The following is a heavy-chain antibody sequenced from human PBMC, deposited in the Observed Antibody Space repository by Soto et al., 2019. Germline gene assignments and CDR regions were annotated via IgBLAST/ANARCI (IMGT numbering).Heavy chain of an antibody. J-gene: IGHJ3*02. CDR1: GGSFSGYY. D-gene: IGHD3-10*02. CDR2: INHSGST. CDR3: VRDLLFRGPRDAFAI. Sequence: SETLSLTCAVSGGSFSGYYWSWIRQPPGKGLEWIGEINHSGSTNYNPSLKSRVTISVDTSKNQFSLKLSSVTAADTAVYYCVRDLLFRGPRDAFAISGQGTMVTVS. V-gene: IGHV4-34*01.